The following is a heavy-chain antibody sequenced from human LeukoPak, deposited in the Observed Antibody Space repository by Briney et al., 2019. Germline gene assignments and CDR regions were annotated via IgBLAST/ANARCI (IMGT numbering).Heavy chain of an antibody. Sequence: ASVKVSCKASGYTFTVYYMQWVRQAPGQGLEWMGWINPNSGGTNYAQKFQGRVTMTRDTSISTAYMELSRLRSDDTAVYYCARGKVVAGTGSSAFDIWGQGTKVTVSS. CDR2: INPNSGGT. CDR3: ARGKVVAGTGSSAFDI. V-gene: IGHV1-2*02. CDR1: GYTFTVYY. D-gene: IGHD6-19*01. J-gene: IGHJ3*02.